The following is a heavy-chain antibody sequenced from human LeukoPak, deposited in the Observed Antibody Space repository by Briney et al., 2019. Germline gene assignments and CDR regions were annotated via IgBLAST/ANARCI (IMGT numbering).Heavy chain of an antibody. J-gene: IGHJ3*01. D-gene: IGHD3-10*01. CDR1: RFTFSDHH. CDR3: ATVGGWIGGTGAFDV. V-gene: IGHV3-72*01. Sequence: GGSLRLSCAASRFTFSDHHMDWDRQAPGMGLEWFGRIRNKANSYTTEYAASLKGRFTISRDDSGSSVYLQMNSLKTEDTAVYYCATVGGWIGGTGAFDVWGQGTMVTVSS. CDR2: IRNKANSYTT.